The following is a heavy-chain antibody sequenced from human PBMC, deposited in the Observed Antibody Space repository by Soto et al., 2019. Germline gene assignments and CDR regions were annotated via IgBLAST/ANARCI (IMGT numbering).Heavy chain of an antibody. D-gene: IGHD3-16*01. V-gene: IGHV1-46*01. Sequence: QVQLVQSGAEVKKPGASVKVSCKASGYTFTSYYMHWVRQAPGQGLEWMGIINPSGGSTSYAQKFQGRVTMTSDTSTSTVYMELSSLRSEDTAVYYCARGGLNGGIPFLYYGMDVWGPGTTVTVSS. CDR1: GYTFTSYY. J-gene: IGHJ6*02. CDR3: ARGGLNGGIPFLYYGMDV. CDR2: INPSGGST.